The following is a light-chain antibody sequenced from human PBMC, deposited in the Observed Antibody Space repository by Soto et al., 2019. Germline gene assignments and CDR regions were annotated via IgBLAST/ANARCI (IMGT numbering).Light chain of an antibody. V-gene: IGLV2-14*01. CDR2: EVR. CDR1: TSDVGGYNY. CDR3: SSYTSSSLYV. Sequence: QSALTQPATVSGSPGQSITISCTGTTSDVGGYNYVSWYQQRPGKAPKLMIYEVRNRPSGISNRFSGSKSGNTASLTISGLQAEDEAYYYCSSYTSSSLYVFGAGTKLTVL. J-gene: IGLJ1*01.